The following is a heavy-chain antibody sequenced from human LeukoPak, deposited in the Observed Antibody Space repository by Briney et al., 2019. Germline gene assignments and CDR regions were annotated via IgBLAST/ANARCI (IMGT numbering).Heavy chain of an antibody. CDR3: ARLRMVRGVNHGMDV. CDR1: GGSFSGYY. Sequence: SVTLSLTCAVYGGSFSGYYWSWIRQPPGKGLEWIGEINHSGSTNYNPSLKSRVTISVDTSKNQFSLKLSSVTAADTAVYYCARLRMVRGVNHGMDVWGKGTTVTVSS. J-gene: IGHJ6*04. V-gene: IGHV4-34*01. CDR2: INHSGST. D-gene: IGHD3-10*01.